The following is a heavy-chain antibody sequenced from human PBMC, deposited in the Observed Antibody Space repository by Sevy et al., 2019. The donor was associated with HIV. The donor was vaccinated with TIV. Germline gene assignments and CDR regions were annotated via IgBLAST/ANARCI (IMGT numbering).Heavy chain of an antibody. Sequence: GGPLRLSCAASGFTFSDHYMEWVRQAPGKGLEWVGRTRNKADGYTTEYAASVKGRFTISRDDSENSLYLQMNSLKTEDTAVYYCSTHAGIAAAGRVFDYWGQGALVTVSS. D-gene: IGHD6-13*01. CDR1: GFTFSDHY. CDR2: TRNKADGYTT. CDR3: STHAGIAAAGRVFDY. V-gene: IGHV3-72*01. J-gene: IGHJ4*02.